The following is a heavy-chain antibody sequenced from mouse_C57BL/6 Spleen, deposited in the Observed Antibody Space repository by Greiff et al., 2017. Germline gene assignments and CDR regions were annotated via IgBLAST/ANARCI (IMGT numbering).Heavy chain of an antibody. CDR3: ARCDYDGEGYAMDY. Sequence: EVKLVASGGGLVKPGGSLKLSCAASGFTFSDYGMHWVRQAPEKGLEWVAYISSGSSTIYYADTVKGRFTISRDNAKNTLFLQMTSLRSEDTAMYYCARCDYDGEGYAMDYWGQGTSVTVSS. CDR1: GFTFSDYG. D-gene: IGHD2-4*01. CDR2: ISSGSSTI. V-gene: IGHV5-17*01. J-gene: IGHJ4*01.